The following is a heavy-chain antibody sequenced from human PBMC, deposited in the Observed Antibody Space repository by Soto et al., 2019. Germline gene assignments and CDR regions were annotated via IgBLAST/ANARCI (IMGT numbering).Heavy chain of an antibody. V-gene: IGHV3-21*01. D-gene: IGHD2-2*01. Sequence: EAQLVESGGGLVKPGGSLRLSCAASGFTFSTYSMNWVRQAPGKGLEWVSSISSSGSSRSYADSVEGRFTLSSDNAKNSLYLQLDGLRAADTAVYYCARGRSINTNMDYWGQGTLVTVSS. CDR3: ARGRSINTNMDY. J-gene: IGHJ4*02. CDR2: ISSSGSSR. CDR1: GFTFSTYS.